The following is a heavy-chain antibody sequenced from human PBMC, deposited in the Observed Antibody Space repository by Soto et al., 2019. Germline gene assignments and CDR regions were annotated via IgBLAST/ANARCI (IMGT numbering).Heavy chain of an antibody. CDR2: XSWXGAAT. J-gene: IGHJ4*02. D-gene: IGHD3-10*01. V-gene: IGHV3-9*01. CDR1: GFTFDDYA. CDR3: ANLPLYGSGFDC. Sequence: AQLVESGGGLVQPGRSLRLSCVASGFTFDDYAIHWVRQAPGKXXXWVSGXSWXGAATGYADSVKGRFTISRDNAKNSLYLQMSSLRTEDTAIYYCANLPLYGSGFDCWGQGTLVTVSS.